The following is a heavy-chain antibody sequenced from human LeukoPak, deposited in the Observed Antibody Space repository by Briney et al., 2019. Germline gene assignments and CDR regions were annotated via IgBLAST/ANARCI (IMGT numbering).Heavy chain of an antibody. V-gene: IGHV1-18*01. Sequence: GASVKVSCKASGYTFTTYGISWVRQAPGQGLEWMGWISGYNGNTNNAQKLQGRVTMTTDTSTNTAYMELRSLRSDDTAVYYCARLPRGGLDYWGQGTLVTVSS. D-gene: IGHD3-10*01. CDR1: GYTFTTYG. J-gene: IGHJ4*02. CDR2: ISGYNGNT. CDR3: ARLPRGGLDY.